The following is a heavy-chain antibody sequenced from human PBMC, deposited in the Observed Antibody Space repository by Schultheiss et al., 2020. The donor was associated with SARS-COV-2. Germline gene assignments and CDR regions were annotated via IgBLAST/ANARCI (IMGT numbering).Heavy chain of an antibody. Sequence: GGSLRLSCAASGFTVTSNSMTWVRQAPGKGLEWVANIKQDGSEKYYVDSVKGRFTISRDNSKNTLYLQMNSLRAEDTAVYYCARDTGPAKEGGYYDSSGPFDYWGQGTLVTVSS. CDR1: GFTVTSNS. CDR2: IKQDGSEK. J-gene: IGHJ4*02. V-gene: IGHV3-7*01. CDR3: ARDTGPAKEGGYYDSSGPFDY. D-gene: IGHD3-22*01.